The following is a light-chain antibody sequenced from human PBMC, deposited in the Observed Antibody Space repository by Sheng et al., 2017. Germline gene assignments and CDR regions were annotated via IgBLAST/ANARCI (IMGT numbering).Light chain of an antibody. V-gene: IGKV3-11*01. CDR2: DAS. Sequence: EIALTQSPATLSLFPGERATLSCRASQSISSYLAWYQQKPGQSPRLLIYDASTRATGIPARFSGSGSGTDFTLXISSLEPEDFAVYYCQQYDKWPLPFGGGTKVEIK. J-gene: IGKJ4*01. CDR1: QSISSY. CDR3: QQYDKWPLP.